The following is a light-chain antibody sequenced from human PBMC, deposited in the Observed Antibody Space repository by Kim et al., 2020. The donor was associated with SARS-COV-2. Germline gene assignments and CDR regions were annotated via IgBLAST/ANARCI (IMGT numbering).Light chain of an antibody. CDR1: QSVSSN. CDR2: GAS. CDR3: QQYNNWPPHT. J-gene: IGKJ2*01. Sequence: EIVMTQSPATLSVSPGERATLSCRASQSVSSNLAWYQQKPGQAPRLLIYGASTRATGIPARFSGSGSGTEFTLTISSPQSEDFAVYYCQQYNNWPPHTFGQGTKLEI. V-gene: IGKV3-15*01.